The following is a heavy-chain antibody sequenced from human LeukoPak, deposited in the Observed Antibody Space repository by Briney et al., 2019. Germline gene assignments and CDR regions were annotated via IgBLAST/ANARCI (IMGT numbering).Heavy chain of an antibody. CDR3: ARHDHRDTTFDY. Sequence: PSETPPLTCTVSGGSISSSSYYWGWIRQPPGEGLEWIGSIYYSGSTYYNPSLKSRVTISVDTSKNQFSLKLSSVTAADTAVYYCARHDHRDTTFDYWGQGTLVTVSS. D-gene: IGHD5-18*01. J-gene: IGHJ4*02. CDR1: GGSISSSSYY. V-gene: IGHV4-39*01. CDR2: IYYSGST.